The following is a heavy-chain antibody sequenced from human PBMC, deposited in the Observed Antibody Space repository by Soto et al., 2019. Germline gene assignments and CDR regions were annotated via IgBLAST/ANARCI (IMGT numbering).Heavy chain of an antibody. J-gene: IGHJ4*02. CDR1: GGTFSSYA. D-gene: IGHD6-19*01. CDR2: IMPVFGTA. Sequence: QVQLVQSGAEVKKPGSSVKVSCKASGGTFSSYAISWVRQAPGQGLEWMGGIMPVFGTANYAQKFQGRVTITADESTSTAYMEPSSLRSEDTAVYYCARGRGAVAGTGVFDYWGQGTLVTVSS. V-gene: IGHV1-69*01. CDR3: ARGRGAVAGTGVFDY.